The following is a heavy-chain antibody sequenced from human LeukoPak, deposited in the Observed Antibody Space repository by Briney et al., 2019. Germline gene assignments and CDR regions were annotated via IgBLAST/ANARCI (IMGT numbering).Heavy chain of an antibody. CDR3: ARGGTTVTLFDY. V-gene: IGHV1-2*02. CDR1: GYTFTGHY. J-gene: IGHJ4*02. D-gene: IGHD1-1*01. CDR2: IKPNSGGT. Sequence: ASVKVSCKASGYTFTGHYMHWVRQAPGQGLEWMGWIKPNSGGTNYAQKFQGRVTMTRDTSISTAYMELSRLRSVDTAVYYCARGGTTVTLFDYWGQGTLVTVSS.